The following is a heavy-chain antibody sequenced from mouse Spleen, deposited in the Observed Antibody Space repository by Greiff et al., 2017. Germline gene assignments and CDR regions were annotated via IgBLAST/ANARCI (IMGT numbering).Heavy chain of an antibody. CDR2: ISSGGSYT. CDR3: ARHKGTTATDWYFDV. Sequence: EVKLVESGGGLVKPGGSLKLSCAASGFTFSSYAMSWVRQTPEKRLEWVATISSGGSYTYYPDSVKGRFTISRDNAKNTLYLQMSSLRSEDTAMYDCARHKGTTATDWYFDVWGAGTTVTVSS. J-gene: IGHJ1*01. CDR1: GFTFSSYA. V-gene: IGHV5-9-3*01. D-gene: IGHD1-2*01.